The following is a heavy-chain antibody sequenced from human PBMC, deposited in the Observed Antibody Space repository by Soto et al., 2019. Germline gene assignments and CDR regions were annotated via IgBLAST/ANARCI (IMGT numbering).Heavy chain of an antibody. V-gene: IGHV1-3*01. Sequence: ASVKVSCKASGYSFTGYAIQWVRQAPGQRLEWMGWINAGNGETKYSQKFQGRITITRDTSATTGYMEVSGLTSEDTAVYYCVRLTIGYNGFYYLHYWGQGTLVTVSS. CDR3: VRLTIGYNGFYYLHY. CDR1: GYSFTGYA. D-gene: IGHD5-12*01. J-gene: IGHJ4*02. CDR2: INAGNGET.